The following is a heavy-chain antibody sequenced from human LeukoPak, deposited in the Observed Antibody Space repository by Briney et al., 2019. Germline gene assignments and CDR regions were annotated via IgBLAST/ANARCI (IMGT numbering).Heavy chain of an antibody. CDR1: GFTFSGSA. J-gene: IGHJ4*02. V-gene: IGHV3-73*01. D-gene: IGHD4-17*01. CDR2: IRSKANSYAT. Sequence: GYLRLSCAASGFTFSGSAMHWVRQASGKGREWVGRIRSKANSYATAYAASVKGRFTISRDDSKNTAYLQMNSLRAEDTAVYYCARDPYGDYGGDWGQGTLVTVSS. CDR3: ARDPYGDYGGD.